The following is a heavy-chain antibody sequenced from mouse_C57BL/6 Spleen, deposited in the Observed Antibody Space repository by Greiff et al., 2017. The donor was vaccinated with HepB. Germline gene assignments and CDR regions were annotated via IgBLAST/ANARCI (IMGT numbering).Heavy chain of an antibody. CDR3: ARPDLDLRFAY. CDR1: GYSFTGYY. Sequence: EVKLMESGPELVKPGASVKISCKASGYSFTGYYMHWVQQSHGNILDWIGYIYPYNGVTSYNQKFKGKATLTVDKSSSTAYMQISSLTSEDSAVYYCARPDLDLRFAYWGQGTLVTVSA. D-gene: IGHD2-1*01. J-gene: IGHJ3*01. CDR2: IYPYNGVT. V-gene: IGHV1-31*01.